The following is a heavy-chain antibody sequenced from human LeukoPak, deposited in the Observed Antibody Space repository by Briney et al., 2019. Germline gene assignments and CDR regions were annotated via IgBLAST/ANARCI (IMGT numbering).Heavy chain of an antibody. CDR2: ITTTDTTK. V-gene: IGHV3-48*03. Sequence: GGSLRLSCAASGFTFSSYEMNWVRQGPGKGLEWISYITTTDTTKYYTDSVKGRFTISRDNAKNSLYLQMHSLRAEDTAVYYYARGGFVFDIWGQGTVVTVSS. CDR3: ARGGFVFDI. CDR1: GFTFSSYE. J-gene: IGHJ3*02. D-gene: IGHD3-10*01.